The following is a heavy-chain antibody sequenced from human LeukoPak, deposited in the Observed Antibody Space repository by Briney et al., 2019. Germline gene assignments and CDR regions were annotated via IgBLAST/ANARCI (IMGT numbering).Heavy chain of an antibody. Sequence: GSSVKVSCKASGGTFSSYAISWVRQAPGQGLEWMGGIIPIFGTANYAQKFQGRVTITADESTSTAYTELSSLRSEDTAVYYCARGTTIGGSRYFDYWGQGTLVTVSS. J-gene: IGHJ4*02. CDR1: GGTFSSYA. V-gene: IGHV1-69*01. D-gene: IGHD3-10*01. CDR3: ARGTTIGGSRYFDY. CDR2: IIPIFGTA.